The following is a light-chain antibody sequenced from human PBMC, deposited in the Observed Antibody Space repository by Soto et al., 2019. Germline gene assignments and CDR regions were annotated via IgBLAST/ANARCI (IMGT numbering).Light chain of an antibody. CDR2: DVN. CDR1: SSEVGGHNY. J-gene: IGLJ1*01. Sequence: QSALTQPRSVSGSPGQSVTISCTGSSSEVGGHNYVSWYQLHPAKAPKLIIYDVNERPSGVPDRFSGSKSGYTASRTISGVHAEDEANYDCCSYVGNYVFGTGTKLTVL. V-gene: IGLV2-11*01. CDR3: CSYVGNYV.